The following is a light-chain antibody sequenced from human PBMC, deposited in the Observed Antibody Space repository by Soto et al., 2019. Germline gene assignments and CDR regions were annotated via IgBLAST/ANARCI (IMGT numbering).Light chain of an antibody. CDR2: GAS. J-gene: IGKJ2*01. CDR3: QQYNNWPPVT. Sequence: EVVMTQSPATLSVSPGERATLSCRASQSVSSNLAWYQQKPGQTPRLLIYGASTRATGIPVRFSGSGSGTEFTLTISSLQSEDFAVYYCQQYNNWPPVTFGQGTKLEIK. V-gene: IGKV3-15*01. CDR1: QSVSSN.